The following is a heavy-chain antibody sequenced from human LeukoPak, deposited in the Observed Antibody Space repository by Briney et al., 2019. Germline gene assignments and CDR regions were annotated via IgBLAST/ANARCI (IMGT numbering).Heavy chain of an antibody. Sequence: GGSLRLSCAASGFTFSSYEMNWVRQAPGKGLEWVSYISSSGSTIYYADSVKGRFTISRDNAKNSLYLQMNSLRAEDTAVYYCARTGYSSSWYFDYWGRGTLVTVSS. J-gene: IGHJ4*02. CDR3: ARTGYSSSWYFDY. D-gene: IGHD6-13*01. CDR2: ISSSGSTI. V-gene: IGHV3-48*03. CDR1: GFTFSSYE.